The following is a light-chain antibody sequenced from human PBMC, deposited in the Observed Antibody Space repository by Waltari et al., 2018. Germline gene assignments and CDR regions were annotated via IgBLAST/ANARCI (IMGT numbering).Light chain of an antibody. CDR2: EVS. V-gene: IGLV2-14*01. CDR1: SSYVGGYNN. CDR3: SSYTSSSALV. Sequence: QSALTQPASVSGSPGQSITTSCTGTSSYVGGYNNVSWYQQHPGKDPKVTIYEVSKGPSGVSIRFSGSKSGNTASLTISGLQTEDEADYYCSSYTSSSALVFGGGTKLTVL. J-gene: IGLJ2*01.